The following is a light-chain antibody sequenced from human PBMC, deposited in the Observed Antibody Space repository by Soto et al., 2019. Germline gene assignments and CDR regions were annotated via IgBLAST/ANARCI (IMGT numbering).Light chain of an antibody. CDR2: QVT. V-gene: IGLV2-14*01. Sequence: QSALTQPASVSGSPGQSITISCTGTSSDVGSYNFVSWYQQHAGTAPKLIIYQVTNRPSGVSDRFSAPKSGDTASLTISGLQAEDEAFYYCSSYTGFSTDILFGGGTKLTVL. J-gene: IGLJ2*01. CDR1: SSDVGSYNF. CDR3: SSYTGFSTDIL.